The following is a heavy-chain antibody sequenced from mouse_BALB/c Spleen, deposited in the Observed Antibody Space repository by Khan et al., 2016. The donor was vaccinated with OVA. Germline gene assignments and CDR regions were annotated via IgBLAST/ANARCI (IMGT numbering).Heavy chain of an antibody. CDR1: GYSITSGYG. J-gene: IGHJ2*01. V-gene: IGHV3-2*02. CDR2: ISYSGST. Sequence: EVQLQESGPGLVKPSQSLSLTCTVTGYSITSGYGWNWIRQFPGNKLEWMGYISYSGSTNYNPSLKKSRISITRDTSKNQFFLQLNSVTTEDTATYYWARTARIKYWGQGTTLTVSS. D-gene: IGHD1-2*01. CDR3: ARTARIKY.